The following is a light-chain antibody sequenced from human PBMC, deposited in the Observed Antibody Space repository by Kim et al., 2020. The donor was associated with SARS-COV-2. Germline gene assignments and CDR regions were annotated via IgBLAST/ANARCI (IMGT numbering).Light chain of an antibody. Sequence: PGERDTLSCRASQSVSSYVAWYQQKPGQAPRLLSYDASNRATGIPARFSGSGSGTDFTHTISSLEPEDFAVYYSKQRSNWPPGVYNFGQGTKLEIK. CDR1: QSVSSY. CDR2: DAS. V-gene: IGKV3-11*01. J-gene: IGKJ2*01. CDR3: KQRSNWPPGVYN.